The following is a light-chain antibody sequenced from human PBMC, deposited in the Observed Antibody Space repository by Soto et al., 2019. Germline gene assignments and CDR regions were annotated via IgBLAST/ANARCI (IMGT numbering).Light chain of an antibody. J-gene: IGKJ1*01. CDR3: QHYGYPQCT. V-gene: IGKV3-20*01. CDR2: GVS. Sequence: IVLTQSPGTLSLYPGERATLSCRASQTGSNSYLAWYQQKSGRAPRLLIDGVSTRATGIPDRFSGSGSGTEFALTISRLEPEDFAVYICQHYGYPQCTFGPGTKVEIK. CDR1: QTGSNSY.